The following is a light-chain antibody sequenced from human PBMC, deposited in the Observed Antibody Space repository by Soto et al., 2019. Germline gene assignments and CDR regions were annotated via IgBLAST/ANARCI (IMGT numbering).Light chain of an antibody. V-gene: IGKV3-15*01. CDR3: QQFNNRPPVT. CDR1: QNVNSN. Sequence: EIVMTQSPATLSVSPGERATLSCRASQNVNSNLAWYQQKPGQAPSLLIYDASTRATGIPARFSGSGSGTEFTLPISSLQHEDFAVYYCQQFNNRPPVTFGQGTRLEIK. J-gene: IGKJ5*01. CDR2: DAS.